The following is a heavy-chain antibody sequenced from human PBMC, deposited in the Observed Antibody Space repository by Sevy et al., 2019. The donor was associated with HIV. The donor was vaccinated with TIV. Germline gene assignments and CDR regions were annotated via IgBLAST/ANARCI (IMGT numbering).Heavy chain of an antibody. CDR2: ISNSGST. V-gene: IGHV4-31*03. Sequence: SETLSLTCTVSGGSTSRGDYYWSWIRQHPGKGLEWIGYISNSGSTCYNPSLKSRVTISVDTSKNQFSLKLSSVTAADTAVYYCAREDRDIVYGMDVWGQGTTVTVSS. CDR1: GGSTSRGDYY. CDR3: AREDRDIVYGMDV. J-gene: IGHJ6*02. D-gene: IGHD2-15*01.